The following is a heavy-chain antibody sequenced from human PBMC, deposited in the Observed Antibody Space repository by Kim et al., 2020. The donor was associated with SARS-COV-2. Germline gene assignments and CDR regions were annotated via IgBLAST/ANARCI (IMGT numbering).Heavy chain of an antibody. CDR2: IYYNGNT. CDR3: AKDSYGFLTG. Sequence: SETLSLTCNVSGGSISSGNYYWSWIRQHPGKGLEWIGYIYYNGNTSYNPSLKSRVIISLDTSTNQFFLRLNSVTAADTAVCYCAKDSYGFLTGWGQGTLVTVAS. V-gene: IGHV4-31*03. CDR1: GGSISSGNYY. J-gene: IGHJ4*02. D-gene: IGHD4-17*01.